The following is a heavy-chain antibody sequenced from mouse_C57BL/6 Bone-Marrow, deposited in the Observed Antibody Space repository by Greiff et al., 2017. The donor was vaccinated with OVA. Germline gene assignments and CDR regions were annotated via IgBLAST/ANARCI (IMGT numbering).Heavy chain of an antibody. CDR3: ARDGDYGDPYAMDY. V-gene: IGHV1-80*01. J-gene: IGHJ4*01. D-gene: IGHD2-13*01. CDR2: IYPGDGDT. CDR1: GYAFSSYW. Sequence: QVQLQQSGAELVKPGASVKISCKASGYAFSSYWMNWVKQRPGKGLEWIGQIYPGDGDTNYNGQFKGKATLTADKSSSTSYMQLSSLTSGDSAVYFGARDGDYGDPYAMDYWGQGTSVTVSS.